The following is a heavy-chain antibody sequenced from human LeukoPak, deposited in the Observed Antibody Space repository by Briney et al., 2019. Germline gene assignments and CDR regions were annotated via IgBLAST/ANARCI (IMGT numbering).Heavy chain of an antibody. CDR2: ISRSGDNT. J-gene: IGHJ5*02. D-gene: IGHD3-10*01. V-gene: IGHV3-23*01. CDR3: AKAGANWFDP. Sequence: PGGSLRLSCAASGFTFSGYAKSWVRQAPGKGLQWVSTISRSGDNTYYADSVKGRFTISRDNSKNTLYVQMNSLRAEDTAIYYCAKAGANWFDPWGQGTLVTVSS. CDR1: GFTFSGYA.